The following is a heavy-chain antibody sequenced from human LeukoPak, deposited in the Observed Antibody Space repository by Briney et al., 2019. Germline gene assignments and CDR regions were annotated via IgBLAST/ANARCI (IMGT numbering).Heavy chain of an antibody. J-gene: IGHJ6*03. V-gene: IGHV3-48*04. CDR3: ARIDGPTVFTYYMDL. Sequence: PGESLRLSCATSGFSFNRRGMNWVRQPPGKGLEWVSYISPRSETIFYAESVQGRFAVSRDDAKGSLYLQMHTLRVEDTAVCYCARIDGPTVFTYYMDLWGKGTTVTVAS. CDR2: ISPRSETI. CDR1: GFSFNRRG. D-gene: IGHD3-16*01.